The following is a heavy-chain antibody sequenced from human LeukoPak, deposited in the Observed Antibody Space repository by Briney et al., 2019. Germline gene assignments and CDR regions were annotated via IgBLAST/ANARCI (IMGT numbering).Heavy chain of an antibody. Sequence: ASVKVSCKASGYTFTSYDINWVRQATAQGLEWMGWMNPNSGNTGYAQKFQGRVTMTRNTSISTAYMELSSLRSEDTAVYYCARRRVTSHNWFDPWGQGTLVTVSS. V-gene: IGHV1-8*01. D-gene: IGHD4-17*01. CDR1: GYTFTSYD. J-gene: IGHJ5*02. CDR2: MNPNSGNT. CDR3: ARRRVTSHNWFDP.